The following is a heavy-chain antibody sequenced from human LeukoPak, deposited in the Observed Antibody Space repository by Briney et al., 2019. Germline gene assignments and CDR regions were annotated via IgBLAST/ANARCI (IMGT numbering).Heavy chain of an antibody. V-gene: IGHV3-49*04. CDR3: ARDYGGYCIDY. CDR1: GFNFGDYA. CDR2: IRSKVHGGTT. D-gene: IGHD2-21*01. Sequence: GGSLRLSCTASGFNFGDYAMSWVRQAPGKGLEWVGFIRSKVHGGTTEYAASVKGRFTISRDDSKSIASLQMNSLRAEDTAVYFCARDYGGYCIDYWGQGTLVTVSS. J-gene: IGHJ4*02.